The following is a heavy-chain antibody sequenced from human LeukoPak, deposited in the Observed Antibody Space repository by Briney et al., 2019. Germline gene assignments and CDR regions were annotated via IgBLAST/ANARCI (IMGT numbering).Heavy chain of an antibody. V-gene: IGHV5-51*01. CDR3: ARRDTYYYDSSGSADAVDI. J-gene: IGHJ3*02. Sequence: GESLKTSCKGSGYSFTSYWIGWVRQMPGKGLEWMGMIYPGDSDTRYSPSFQGQVTISADKSSSTANLQWSSLKASDTAMYYCARRDTYYYDSSGSADAVDIWGQGTMVTVSS. CDR1: GYSFTSYW. CDR2: IYPGDSDT. D-gene: IGHD3-22*01.